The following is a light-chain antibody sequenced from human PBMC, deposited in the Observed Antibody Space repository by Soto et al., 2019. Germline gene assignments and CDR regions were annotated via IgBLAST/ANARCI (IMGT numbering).Light chain of an antibody. CDR1: QSISTY. CDR3: QQSYSTPRT. Sequence: DIRMTQSPSSLSASVGDRVTITCRASQSISTYLSWYQQKPGKAPKLLIYGATRLQSGAPSRFTGSGSGTEFTLTISSLQPEDFATYSCQQSYSTPRTFGQGTKVDIK. V-gene: IGKV1-39*01. J-gene: IGKJ1*01. CDR2: GAT.